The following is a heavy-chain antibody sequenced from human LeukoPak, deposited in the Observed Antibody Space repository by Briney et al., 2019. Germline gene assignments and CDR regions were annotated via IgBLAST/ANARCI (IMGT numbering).Heavy chain of an antibody. CDR1: GYTFTSYW. Sequence: GESLKTSCEGSGYTFTSYWIAWVRQMPGKGLEWMGIIYPGDSDTRYSPSFQGQVTISADKSISTAYLQWSSLTASDTAMYYCASRRPYYYDSSGYPDAFDIWGQGTMVTVSS. CDR3: ASRRPYYYDSSGYPDAFDI. CDR2: IYPGDSDT. D-gene: IGHD3-22*01. J-gene: IGHJ3*02. V-gene: IGHV5-51*01.